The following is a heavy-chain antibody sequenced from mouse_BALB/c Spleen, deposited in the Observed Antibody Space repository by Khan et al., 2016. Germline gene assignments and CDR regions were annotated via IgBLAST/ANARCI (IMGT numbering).Heavy chain of an antibody. V-gene: IGHV9-3-1*01. J-gene: IGHJ3*01. CDR2: INTYTGEP. CDR3: ARDFGSSYGWFAY. CDR1: GYTFTNYG. D-gene: IGHD1-1*01. Sequence: QIQLVQSGPELKKPGETVKISCKASGYTFTNYGMNWVKQAPGKGLKWMGWINTYTGEPTYADDFKGRFAFSLETSASTAYLQINNLKNEDTATSFCARDFGSSYGWFAYWGQGTLVTVSA.